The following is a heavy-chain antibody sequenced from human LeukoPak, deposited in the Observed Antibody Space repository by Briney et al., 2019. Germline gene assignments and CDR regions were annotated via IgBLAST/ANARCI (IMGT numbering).Heavy chain of an antibody. D-gene: IGHD3-22*01. CDR1: GFSFSNYW. Sequence: GGSLRLSCAASGFSFSNYWMHWVRQAPGKGLEWVSAISGSGGSTYYADSVKGRFTISRDNSKNTLYLQMNSLRAEDTAVYYCAKVSGYYDSSGSDYFDYWGQGTLVTVSS. CDR3: AKVSGYYDSSGSDYFDY. J-gene: IGHJ4*02. V-gene: IGHV3-23*01. CDR2: ISGSGGST.